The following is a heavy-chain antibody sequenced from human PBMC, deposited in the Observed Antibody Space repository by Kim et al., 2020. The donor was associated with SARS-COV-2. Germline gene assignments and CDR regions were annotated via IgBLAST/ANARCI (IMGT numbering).Heavy chain of an antibody. CDR3: ARDNLYDKSGFHALLFDD. CDR1: GFNFGDCG. V-gene: IGHV3-20*04. J-gene: IGHJ4*02. CDR2: ITCEGEKT. D-gene: IGHD6-25*01. Sequence: GGSLRLSCAASGFNFGDCGMSWVRHIPGRGLEWVSGITCEGEKTGYADAVRGRFTISRDVAQRSLYLQMDSLRAEDTAIYFCARDNLYDKSGFHALLFDDWGQETLVTVSS.